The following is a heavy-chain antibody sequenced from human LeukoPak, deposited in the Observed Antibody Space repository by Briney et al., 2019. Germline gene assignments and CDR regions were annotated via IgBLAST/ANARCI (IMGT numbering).Heavy chain of an antibody. CDR1: GGSISSYF. V-gene: IGHV4-59*01. CDR3: VRATAAGLNAFDF. D-gene: IGHD6-13*01. J-gene: IGHJ3*01. CDR2: IHYSGST. Sequence: PSETLSLACFVSGGSISSYFWNWIRQPPRKGLEWIGYIHYSGSTNYNPSLKSRVTISVDTSKNRLSLKLNSVTAAETAVYYCVRATAAGLNAFDFWGQGTMVTVSS.